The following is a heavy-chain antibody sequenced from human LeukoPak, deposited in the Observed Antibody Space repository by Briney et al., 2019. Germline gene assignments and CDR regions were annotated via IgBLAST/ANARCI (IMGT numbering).Heavy chain of an antibody. J-gene: IGHJ1*01. V-gene: IGHV1-69*05. D-gene: IGHD3-22*01. CDR2: IIPFFGTA. CDR3: ARSYYDSSGYFQH. CDR1: GGTFSSYA. Sequence: SVKVSCKASGGTFSSYAISWVRQAPGQGLEWMGRIIPFFGTANYAQKFQGRVTITTDESTSTAYMELSSLRSEDTAVYYCARSYYDSSGYFQHWGQGTLVTVSS.